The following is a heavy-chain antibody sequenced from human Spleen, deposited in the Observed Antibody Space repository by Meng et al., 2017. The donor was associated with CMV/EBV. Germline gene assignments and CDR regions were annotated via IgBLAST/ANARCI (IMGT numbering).Heavy chain of an antibody. CDR1: GGTFSSYA. D-gene: IGHD1-26*01. J-gene: IGHJ4*02. Sequence: SVKVSCKASGGTFSSYAISWVRQAPGQGLEWMGGIIPILDIANYAQKFQGRVTISADKSTSTAYLELSSLRSDDTAVYYCARRIDSGSHEGDYWGRGTLVTVSS. CDR3: ARRIDSGSHEGDY. V-gene: IGHV1-69*10. CDR2: IIPILDIA.